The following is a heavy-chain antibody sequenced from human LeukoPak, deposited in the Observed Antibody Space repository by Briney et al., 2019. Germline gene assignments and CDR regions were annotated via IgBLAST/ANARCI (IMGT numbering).Heavy chain of an antibody. J-gene: IGHJ6*03. CDR1: GFTFSSYW. CDR2: IKQDGSEK. CDR3: ARGVDYHYYYYMDF. Sequence: PGGSLRLSCAASGFTFSSYWMSWVRQAPGKGLEWVANIKQDGSEKHYVDSVKGRFTISRDNAKRSLYLQMNSLRAEDTAVFYCARGVDYHYYYYMDFWGKGTTVTVSS. V-gene: IGHV3-7*01.